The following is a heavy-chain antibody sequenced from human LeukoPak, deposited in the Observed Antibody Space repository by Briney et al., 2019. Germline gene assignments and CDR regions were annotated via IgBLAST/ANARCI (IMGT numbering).Heavy chain of an antibody. CDR1: GFVFSKNG. J-gene: IGHJ4*02. CDR3: AKDHGGYYGY. D-gene: IGHD3-22*01. CDR2: IRHDESNK. V-gene: IGHV3-30*02. Sequence: GGSLRLSCATSGFVFSKNGMHWVRQAPGKGLEWVAFIRHDESNKYYADSVKGRFTISRDNSKNTLSLQMNSLRPDDTAVYYCAKDHGGYYGYWGQGTLVTVSS.